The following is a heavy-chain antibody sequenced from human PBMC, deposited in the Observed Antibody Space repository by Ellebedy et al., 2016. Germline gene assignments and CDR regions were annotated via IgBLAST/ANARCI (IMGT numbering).Heavy chain of an antibody. Sequence: ASVKVSXXASGYTFTSYDINWVRQATGQGLEWMGWMNPNSGNTGYAQKFQGRVTMTRNTSISTASMELSSLRSEDTAVYYCARGTSINCSGGSCYSYYYYYYMDVWGKGTTVTVSS. CDR1: GYTFTSYD. CDR2: MNPNSGNT. D-gene: IGHD2-15*01. V-gene: IGHV1-8*01. CDR3: ARGTSINCSGGSCYSYYYYYYMDV. J-gene: IGHJ6*03.